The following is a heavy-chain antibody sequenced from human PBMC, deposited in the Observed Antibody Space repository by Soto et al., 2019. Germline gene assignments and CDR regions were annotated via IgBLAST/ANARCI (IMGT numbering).Heavy chain of an antibody. CDR2: ISSSSSTI. CDR1: GFTFSSYS. CDR3: ARDTRGAAFDI. V-gene: IGHV3-48*04. J-gene: IGHJ3*02. D-gene: IGHD1-26*01. Sequence: GSLRLSCAASGFTFSSYSMNWVRQAPGKGLEWVSYISSSSSTIYYADSVKGRFTISRDNAKNSLYLQMNSLRAEDTAVYYCARDTRGAAFDIWGQGTMVTVSS.